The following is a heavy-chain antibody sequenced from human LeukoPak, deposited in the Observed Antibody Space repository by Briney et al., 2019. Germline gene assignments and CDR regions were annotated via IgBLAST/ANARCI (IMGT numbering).Heavy chain of an antibody. J-gene: IGHJ6*02. CDR2: TYYRSKWYN. V-gene: IGHV6-1*01. CDR1: GDSVSSNSAA. D-gene: IGHD5-24*01. CDR3: ARGQTGEMAPNVGGYYYYGMDV. Sequence: SQTLSLTCAISGDSVSSNSAAWNWNRQSPSRGLEWLGRTYYRSKWYNDYAVSVKSRITINPDTSKNQFSLQLNSVTPEDTAVYYCARGQTGEMAPNVGGYYYYGMDVWGQGTTVTVSS.